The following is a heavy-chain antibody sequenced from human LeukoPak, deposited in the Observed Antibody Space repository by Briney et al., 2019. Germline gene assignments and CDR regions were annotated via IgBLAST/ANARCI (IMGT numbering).Heavy chain of an antibody. CDR2: IYYSGST. D-gene: IGHD2-2*01. CDR1: GYSISSGYY. J-gene: IGHJ6*03. Sequence: SETLSLTCTVSGYSISSGYYWGWIRQPPGKGLEWIGYIYYSGSTNYNPSLKSRVTISVDTSKNQFSLKLSSVIAADTAVYYCARTTEGYCSSASCFGFSYSYYMDVWGKGTTVTISS. V-gene: IGHV4-61*01. CDR3: ARTTEGYCSSASCFGFSYSYYMDV.